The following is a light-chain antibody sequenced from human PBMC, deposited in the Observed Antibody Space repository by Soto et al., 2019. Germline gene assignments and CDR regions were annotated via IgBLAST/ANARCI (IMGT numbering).Light chain of an antibody. CDR3: QQRSNWPPV. CDR2: DAS. Sequence: PGERATLSCRASQSVSSSYLAWYQQKPGQAPRLLIYDASNRATGIPARFSGSGSGTDFTLTISSLEPEDFAVYYCQQRSNWPPVFGGGTKVDIK. CDR1: QSVSSSY. J-gene: IGKJ4*01. V-gene: IGKV3-11*01.